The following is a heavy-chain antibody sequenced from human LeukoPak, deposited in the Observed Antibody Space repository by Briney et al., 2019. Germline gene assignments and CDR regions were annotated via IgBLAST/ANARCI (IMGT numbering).Heavy chain of an antibody. V-gene: IGHV4-34*01. J-gene: IGHJ6*02. Sequence: SETLSLTCAVYGGSFSGYYWSWIRQPPGKGLEWIGEINHSGSTNYNPSLKSRVTISVDTSKNQFSLKLSSVTAADTAVYYCARGASEPLMTTATYYYYYGMDVWGQGTTVTVSS. CDR1: GGSFSGYY. CDR3: ARGASEPLMTTATYYYYYGMDV. CDR2: INHSGST. D-gene: IGHD4-17*01.